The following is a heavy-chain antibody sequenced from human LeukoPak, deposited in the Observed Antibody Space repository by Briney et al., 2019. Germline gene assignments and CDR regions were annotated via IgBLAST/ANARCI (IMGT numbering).Heavy chain of an antibody. CDR1: GGSISSGDYY. V-gene: IGHV4-39*07. Sequence: SETLSLTCTVSGGSISSGDYYWSWIRQPPGKGLEWIGEINHSGSTNYNPSLKSRVTISVDASKNQFSLKLSSVTAADTAVYYCARGSRWVITDYYYGMDVWGQGTTVTVSS. CDR3: ARGSRWVITDYYYGMDV. CDR2: INHSGST. D-gene: IGHD3-22*01. J-gene: IGHJ6*02.